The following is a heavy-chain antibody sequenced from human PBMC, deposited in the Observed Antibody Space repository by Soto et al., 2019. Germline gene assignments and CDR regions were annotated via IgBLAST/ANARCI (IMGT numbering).Heavy chain of an antibody. CDR1: GFTFSSYA. V-gene: IGHV3-30-3*01. CDR2: ISYDGSNK. J-gene: IGHJ4*02. D-gene: IGHD3-22*01. Sequence: GGSLRLSCAASGFTFSSYAMHWVRQAPGKGLEWVAVISYDGSNKYYADSVKGRFTISRDNSKNTLYLQMNSLRAEDTAAYYCARDMVDYYDSSGPSYFDYWGQGTLVTVSS. CDR3: ARDMVDYYDSSGPSYFDY.